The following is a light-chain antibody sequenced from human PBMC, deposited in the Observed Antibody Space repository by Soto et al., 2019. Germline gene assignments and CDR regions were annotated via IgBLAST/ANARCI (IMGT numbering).Light chain of an antibody. V-gene: IGKV3-20*01. Sequence: EIVLTQSPGTLSLSPGERATLSCRASESISSTYLAWYQQKPGQAPRLLISGASARATGIPDRFSGTGSRTDFTLTINRLEPEDFAVFYCQHYGNSPYTFGQGTKVEI. CDR3: QHYGNSPYT. CDR2: GAS. CDR1: ESISSTY. J-gene: IGKJ2*01.